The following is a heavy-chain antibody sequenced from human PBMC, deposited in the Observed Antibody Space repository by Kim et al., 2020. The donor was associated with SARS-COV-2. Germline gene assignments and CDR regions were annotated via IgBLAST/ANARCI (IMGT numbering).Heavy chain of an antibody. CDR1: GGSISSYY. J-gene: IGHJ4*02. CDR3: ASTIARQELLRIDY. D-gene: IGHD3-10*01. V-gene: IGHV4-59*01. CDR2: IYYSGST. Sequence: SETLSLTCTVSGGSISSYYWSWIRQPPGKGLEWIGYIYYSGSTNYNPSLKSRVTISVDTSKNQFSLKLSSVTAADTAVYYCASTIARQELLRIDYWGQGTLVTVSS.